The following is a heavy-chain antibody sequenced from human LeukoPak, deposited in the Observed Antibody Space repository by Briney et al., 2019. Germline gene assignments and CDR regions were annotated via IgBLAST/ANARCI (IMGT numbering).Heavy chain of an antibody. CDR3: ARHPSSFRSTWSYYYFYLDV. D-gene: IGHD6-13*01. V-gene: IGHV3-21*04. Sequence: GGSLRLSCAASGFTLSSYSMNWVRQAPGKGLEWVSSISSSSSYRYYADSVKGRFTISRDNSKNTLYLQMNSLRAEDTAVYYCARHPSSFRSTWSYYYFYLDVWGKGTTVTISS. CDR1: GFTLSSYS. J-gene: IGHJ6*03. CDR2: ISSSSSYR.